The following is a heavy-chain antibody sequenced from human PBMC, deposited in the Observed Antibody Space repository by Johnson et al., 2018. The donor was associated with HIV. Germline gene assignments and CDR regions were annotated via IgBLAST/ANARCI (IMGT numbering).Heavy chain of an antibody. CDR2: ISYDGSNK. J-gene: IGHJ3*02. CDR1: GFTFSSYA. V-gene: IGHV3-30*04. D-gene: IGHD7-27*01. CDR3: ARDQTGVTTI. Sequence: QMQLVESGGGVVQPGRSLRLSCAASGFTFSSYAMHWVRQAPGKGLEWVAVISYDGSNKYYADSVKGRFTISRDNSKNTLYLQMNSLRAEDTAVYYCARDQTGVTTIWGQGTMVTVSS.